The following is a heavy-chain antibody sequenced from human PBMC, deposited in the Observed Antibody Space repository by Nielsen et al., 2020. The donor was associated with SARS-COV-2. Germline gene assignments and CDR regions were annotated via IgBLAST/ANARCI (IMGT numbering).Heavy chain of an antibody. Sequence: ASVQVSCKASGYTFTSYYLHWVRQAPAQGLEWMGIINPSGGSTTYAQKFQGSVTLTRDTSTSTVYMELSSLRTEDTAVYYCARDLGGTGDYYYGMDVWGQGTTVTVSS. J-gene: IGHJ6*02. CDR2: INPSGGST. CDR1: GYTFTSYY. D-gene: IGHD1/OR15-1a*01. V-gene: IGHV1-46*01. CDR3: ARDLGGTGDYYYGMDV.